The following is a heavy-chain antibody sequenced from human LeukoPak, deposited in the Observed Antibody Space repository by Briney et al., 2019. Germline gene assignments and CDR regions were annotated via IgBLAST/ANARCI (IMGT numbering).Heavy chain of an antibody. Sequence: GGSLRLSCAASGFTFSSYAMSWVRQAPGKGLEWVSAISGSGGSTYYADSVKGRFTISRDNSKNTLYLQMNSLRVEDTAVYYCAKGIYNWNNGGFDYWGQGTLVTVSS. CDR3: AKGIYNWNNGGFDY. CDR1: GFTFSSYA. J-gene: IGHJ4*02. D-gene: IGHD1/OR15-1a*01. V-gene: IGHV3-23*01. CDR2: ISGSGGST.